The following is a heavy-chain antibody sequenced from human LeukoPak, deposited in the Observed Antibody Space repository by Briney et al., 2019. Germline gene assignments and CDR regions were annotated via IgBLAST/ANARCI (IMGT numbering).Heavy chain of an antibody. V-gene: IGHV4-4*09. CDR3: ARGRVVPAAKGAGVYYYYYMDV. CDR1: GGSISSYY. Sequence: PSETLSLTCTVSGGSISSYYWSWIRQPPGKGLEWIGYIYTSGSTNYNPSLKSRVTISVDTSKNQFSLKLSSVTAADTAVYYCARGRVVPAAKGAGVYYYYYMDVWGKGTTVTVSS. CDR2: IYTSGST. J-gene: IGHJ6*03. D-gene: IGHD2-2*01.